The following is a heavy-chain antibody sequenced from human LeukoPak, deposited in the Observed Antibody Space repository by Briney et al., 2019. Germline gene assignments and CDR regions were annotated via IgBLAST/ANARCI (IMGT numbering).Heavy chain of an antibody. Sequence: SGPALVKPTQTPTLTCTFSGFSPSTSGMFVSWIRQPPGKALEWLARIDWDEYKYYSTSPKTRLTSSKDTSKNQVFLPINNMDPVDTATYYCARIPCIAAAGAPSGYWGQGTLVTVSS. D-gene: IGHD6-13*01. CDR1: GFSPSTSGMF. V-gene: IGHV2-70*11. CDR2: IDWDEYK. J-gene: IGHJ4*02. CDR3: ARIPCIAAAGAPSGY.